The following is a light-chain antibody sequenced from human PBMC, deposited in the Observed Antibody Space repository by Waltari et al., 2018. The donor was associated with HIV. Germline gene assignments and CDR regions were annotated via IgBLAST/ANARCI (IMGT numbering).Light chain of an antibody. CDR2: KDS. V-gene: IGLV3-25*03. J-gene: IGLJ3*02. CDR1: ALPKKY. CDR3: QSADSSNTWV. Sequence: SYELTQPPSVSVSPGQTARITCPGHALPKKYAYWYQQKPGQAPVLMIYKDSERPSGIPERFSASSSGTTVTLTISGVQAEDEADYYCQSADSSNTWVFGGGTKLTVL.